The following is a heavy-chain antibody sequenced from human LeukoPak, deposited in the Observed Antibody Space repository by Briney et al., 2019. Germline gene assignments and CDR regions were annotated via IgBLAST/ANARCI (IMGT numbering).Heavy chain of an antibody. CDR1: GFTFSSHA. Sequence: GRSLRLSCAASGFTFSSHAMHWVRQAPGKGLEWVAVISYDGSNEDYADSVNGRFTMSRDNSKNTLYLQMISLGAEDTAVYYCAKGRSVVRGPFDYWGQGTLVTVSS. D-gene: IGHD3-10*01. V-gene: IGHV3-30*18. CDR3: AKGRSVVRGPFDY. J-gene: IGHJ4*02. CDR2: ISYDGSNE.